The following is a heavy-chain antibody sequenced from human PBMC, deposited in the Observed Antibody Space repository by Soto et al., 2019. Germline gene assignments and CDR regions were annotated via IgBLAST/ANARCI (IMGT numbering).Heavy chain of an antibody. Sequence: GASVKVSCKASGFTFTSSAVQWVRQARGQRLEWIGWIVVGSGNTNYAQKFQERVTITRDMSTSTAYMELSSLRSEDTAVYYCAADMNCGGDCYFYGMDVWGQGTTVTVSS. CDR3: AADMNCGGDCYFYGMDV. D-gene: IGHD2-21*01. J-gene: IGHJ6*02. V-gene: IGHV1-58*01. CDR1: GFTFTSSA. CDR2: IVVGSGNT.